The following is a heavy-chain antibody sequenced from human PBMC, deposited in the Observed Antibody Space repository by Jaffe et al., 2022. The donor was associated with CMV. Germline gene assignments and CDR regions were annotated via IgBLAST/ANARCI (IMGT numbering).Heavy chain of an antibody. CDR3: TTVSKHAMWGYYYYYMDV. V-gene: IGHV3-15*01. CDR1: GFTFSNAW. J-gene: IGHJ6*03. Sequence: EVQLVESGGGLVKPGGSLRLSCAASGFTFSNAWMSWVRQAPGKGLEWVGRIKSKTDGGTTDYAAPVKGRFTISRDDSKNTLYLQMNSLKTEDTAVYYCTTVSKHAMWGYYYYYMDVWGKGTTVTVSS. CDR2: IKSKTDGGTT. D-gene: IGHD2-2*01.